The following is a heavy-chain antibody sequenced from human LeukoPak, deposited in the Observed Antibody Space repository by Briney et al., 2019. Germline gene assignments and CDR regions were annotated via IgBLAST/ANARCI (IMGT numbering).Heavy chain of an antibody. V-gene: IGHV4-59*01. J-gene: IGHJ4*02. CDR3: AKDRVGATLYFDC. CDR2: IYYSGST. D-gene: IGHD1-26*01. CDR1: GGSISSYY. Sequence: SETLSLTCTVSGGSISSYYWSWIRQPPGKGLEWIGYIYYSGSTNYNPSLKSRVTISVDTSKNQFSLKLSSVTAADTAIYYCAKDRVGATLYFDCWGQGTLVTVSS.